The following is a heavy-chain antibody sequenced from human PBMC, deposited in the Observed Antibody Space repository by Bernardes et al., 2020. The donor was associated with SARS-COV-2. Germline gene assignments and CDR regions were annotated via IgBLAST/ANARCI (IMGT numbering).Heavy chain of an antibody. Sequence: GESLKISCKGSGYSFTSYWIGWVRQMPGKGLEWMGIIYPGDSDTRYSPSFQGQVTISADKSISTAYLQWSSLKASDTAMYYCARHDGGVPKMTTVTSIDYWGQGTLVTVSS. D-gene: IGHD4-17*01. J-gene: IGHJ4*02. CDR2: IYPGDSDT. V-gene: IGHV5-51*01. CDR3: ARHDGGVPKMTTVTSIDY. CDR1: GYSFTSYW.